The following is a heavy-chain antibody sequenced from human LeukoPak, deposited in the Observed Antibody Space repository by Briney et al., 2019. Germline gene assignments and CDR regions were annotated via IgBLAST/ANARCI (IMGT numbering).Heavy chain of an antibody. Sequence: GGSLRLSCAASGFTFSSYAMSWVRQAPGKGLEWVSAISGSGGSTYYADSVKGRFTISRGNSKNTLYLQMNSLRAEDTAVYYCAKDRMWGVVVPAAFDYWGQGTLVTVSS. J-gene: IGHJ4*02. CDR1: GFTFSSYA. CDR2: ISGSGGST. CDR3: AKDRMWGVVVPAAFDY. V-gene: IGHV3-23*01. D-gene: IGHD2-2*01.